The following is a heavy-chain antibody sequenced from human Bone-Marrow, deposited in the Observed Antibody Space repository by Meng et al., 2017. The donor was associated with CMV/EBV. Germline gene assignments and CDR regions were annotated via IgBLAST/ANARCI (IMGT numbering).Heavy chain of an antibody. CDR3: ARGGPDIGAVPSPIPVEYGMDV. J-gene: IGHJ6*02. D-gene: IGHD2-2*02. V-gene: IGHV3-30*04. Sequence: GESLKISCAASEFVMSSHAIHWVRQAPGKGLEWVAVISYDGSNEYTADSVKGRFTISRDNSKIMLFLQMNSLRVDDTAVYYCARGGPDIGAVPSPIPVEYGMDVWGQGTTVNVSS. CDR1: EFVMSSHA. CDR2: ISYDGSNE.